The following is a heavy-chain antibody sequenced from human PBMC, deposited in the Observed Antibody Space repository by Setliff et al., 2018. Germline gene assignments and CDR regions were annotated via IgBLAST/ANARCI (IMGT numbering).Heavy chain of an antibody. CDR2: ISDSGGTT. D-gene: IGHD1-7*01. V-gene: IGHV3-23*01. CDR3: AKKLPGVRYFDY. Sequence: ETLSLTCTVSGGSISSSSYYWGWIRQPPGKGLEWVSAISDSGGTTYYADSVKGRFTISRDNSKNTLYLQMNSLRAEDTAVYYCAKKLPGVRYFDYCGQGTLVTVSS. J-gene: IGHJ4*02. CDR1: GGSISSSSYY.